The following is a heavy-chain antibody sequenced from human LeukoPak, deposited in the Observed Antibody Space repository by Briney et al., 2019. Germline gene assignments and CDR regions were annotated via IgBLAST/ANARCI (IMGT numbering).Heavy chain of an antibody. CDR1: GGSIRSYY. Sequence: PSETLSLTCTVSGGSIRSYYWSWIRQPPGKGLEWIGYIYYSGSTNYNPSLKSRVTISVDTSKNQFSLKLSSVTAADTAVYYCARQGVFPNPDAFDIWGQGTMVTVSS. D-gene: IGHD6-13*01. CDR3: ARQGVFPNPDAFDI. V-gene: IGHV4-59*08. CDR2: IYYSGST. J-gene: IGHJ3*02.